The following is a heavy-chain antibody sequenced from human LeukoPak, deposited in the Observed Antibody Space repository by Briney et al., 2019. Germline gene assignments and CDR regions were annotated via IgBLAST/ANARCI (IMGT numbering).Heavy chain of an antibody. J-gene: IGHJ4*02. D-gene: IGHD6-25*01. Sequence: PGGSLRLSCAASGFTFSSSRMHWVRQAPGKGLVWVSRINSDGSSTTYADSVKGRFTISRDNAKNTLYLQMNSLRAEDTAVYYCARAAVIAGATAYWGQGTLVTVSS. CDR3: ARAAVIAGATAY. CDR2: INSDGSST. V-gene: IGHV3-74*01. CDR1: GFTFSSSR.